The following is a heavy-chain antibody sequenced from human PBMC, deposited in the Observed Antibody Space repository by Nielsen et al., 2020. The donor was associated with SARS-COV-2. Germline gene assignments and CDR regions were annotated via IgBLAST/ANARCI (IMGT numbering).Heavy chain of an antibody. Sequence: GGSLRLSCAASGFTFSSYAMSWVRQAPGKGLEWVSVINSGGSSTYYADSVKGRFTISRDTSKNTLYLQMHSLRAEAPAVYYCAVCTSCYTHYYYYGMDVWGQGTTVTVSS. CDR2: INSGGSST. J-gene: IGHJ6*02. CDR3: AVCTSCYTHYYYYGMDV. CDR1: GFTFSSYA. V-gene: IGHV3-23*03. D-gene: IGHD2-2*02.